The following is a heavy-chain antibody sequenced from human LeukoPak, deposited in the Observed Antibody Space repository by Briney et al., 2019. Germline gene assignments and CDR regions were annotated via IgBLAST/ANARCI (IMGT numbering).Heavy chain of an antibody. D-gene: IGHD3-9*01. CDR2: ISSSGSTI. CDR3: ARTYYDILTGYYYFDY. CDR1: GFTFSSYE. J-gene: IGHJ4*02. Sequence: GGSLRLSCAASGFTFSSYEMNWVRQAPGKGLEWVSYISSSGSTIYYADSVKGRFTISRDNAKNSLYLQMNSLRAEDTAVYYCARTYYDILTGYYYFDYWGQGTLVTVSS. V-gene: IGHV3-48*03.